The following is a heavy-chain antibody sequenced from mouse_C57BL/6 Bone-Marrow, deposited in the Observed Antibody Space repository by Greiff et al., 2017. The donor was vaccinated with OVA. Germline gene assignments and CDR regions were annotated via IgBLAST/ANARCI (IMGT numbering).Heavy chain of an antibody. CDR3: TTEGDGYLYYFDY. D-gene: IGHD2-3*01. V-gene: IGHV14-4*01. CDR2: IDPENGDT. CDR1: GFNIKDDY. J-gene: IGHJ2*01. Sequence: VQLQQSGAELVRPGASVKLSCPASGFNIKDDYMHWVKQRPEQGLEWIGWIDPENGDTEYASKFQGKATITADTSSNTAYLQLSSLTSEDTAVYYCTTEGDGYLYYFDYWGQGTTLTVSS.